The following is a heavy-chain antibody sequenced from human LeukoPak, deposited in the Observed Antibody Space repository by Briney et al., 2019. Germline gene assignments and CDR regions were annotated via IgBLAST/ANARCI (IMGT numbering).Heavy chain of an antibody. V-gene: IGHV1-18*01. CDR1: GYTFTSHG. Sequence: ASVKVSCKASGYTFTSHGISWVRQAPGQGPEWMGWISAYNGNTNYAQKPQGRVTMTTDTSTSTAYMELRSLRSDDTAVYYCARYSSGWYHFDSWGQGTLVTVSS. D-gene: IGHD6-19*01. CDR3: ARYSSGWYHFDS. CDR2: ISAYNGNT. J-gene: IGHJ4*02.